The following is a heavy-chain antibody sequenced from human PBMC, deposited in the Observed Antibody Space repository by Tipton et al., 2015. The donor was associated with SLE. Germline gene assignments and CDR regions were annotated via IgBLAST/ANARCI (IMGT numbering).Heavy chain of an antibody. CDR3: AREVTHYDKSSCYVGSADS. CDR1: GASIASDAFS. J-gene: IGHJ4*02. Sequence: TLSLTCAVSGASIASDAFSWSWIRQPPGKGLEWIGYIFHSGDSYYNPSLKSRVTMSVDRSNNQFSLMLTSVTAADTAVYYCAREVTHYDKSSCYVGSADSWGQGTLVTVSS. V-gene: IGHV4-30-2*01. D-gene: IGHD2-2*01. CDR2: IFHSGDS.